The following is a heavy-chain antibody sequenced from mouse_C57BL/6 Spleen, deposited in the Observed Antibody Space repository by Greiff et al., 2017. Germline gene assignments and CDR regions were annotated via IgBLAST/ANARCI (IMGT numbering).Heavy chain of an antibody. Sequence: VQLQQPGAELVKPGASVKMSCKASGYTFTSYWITWVKQRPGQGLEWIGDIYPGSGSTTYNEKFKSKATLTVDTSSSTAYMQLSSLTSEDSAVYYGARTITTVVATDWYFDVWGTGTTVTVSS. V-gene: IGHV1-55*01. CDR1: GYTFTSYW. D-gene: IGHD1-1*01. CDR2: IYPGSGST. CDR3: ARTITTVVATDWYFDV. J-gene: IGHJ1*03.